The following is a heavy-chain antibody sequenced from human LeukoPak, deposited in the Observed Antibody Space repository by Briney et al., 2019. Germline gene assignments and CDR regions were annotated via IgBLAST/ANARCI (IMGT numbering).Heavy chain of an antibody. D-gene: IGHD3-10*01. V-gene: IGHV3-7*03. CDR1: GFTFSEYW. J-gene: IGHJ4*02. CDR2: IKEDGGQK. Sequence: PGGSLRLSCVVSGFTFSEYWMTWVRQAPGKGLEWVANIKEDGGQKHYVDSVKGRFTIFRDNAKNTLYPQMDSLRAEDTAVYYCARGGDKNVMGGQGTLVTVSS. CDR3: ARGGDKNVM.